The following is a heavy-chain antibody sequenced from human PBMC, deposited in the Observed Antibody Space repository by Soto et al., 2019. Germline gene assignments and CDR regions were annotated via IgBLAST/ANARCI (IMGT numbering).Heavy chain of an antibody. CDR2: IHYTGRT. V-gene: IGHV4-61*01. Sequence: SETLSLTCSVSGGSVNSGTSYWSWIRQSPVKGLEWLGYIHYTGRTNYNPSLKSRVTMSVDTSKNQFSLRLSSVTAADTAVYYCARSDGRYWGQGTLVTVSS. J-gene: IGHJ4*02. CDR3: ARSDGRY. CDR1: GGSVNSGTSY.